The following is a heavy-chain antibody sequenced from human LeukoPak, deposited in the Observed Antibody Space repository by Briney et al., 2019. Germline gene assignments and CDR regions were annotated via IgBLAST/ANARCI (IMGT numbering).Heavy chain of an antibody. Sequence: GGSLRLSCAASGFTFSDYWMHWVRQAPGKGLVWVSRINSDGRNTNYADSVKGRFTISRDNSRNTLYLQMNSLRAEDTAVYYCARASGPFDYWGQGTLVTVSS. CDR3: ARASGPFDY. CDR1: GFTFSDYW. J-gene: IGHJ4*02. V-gene: IGHV3-74*01. CDR2: INSDGRNT. D-gene: IGHD1-14*01.